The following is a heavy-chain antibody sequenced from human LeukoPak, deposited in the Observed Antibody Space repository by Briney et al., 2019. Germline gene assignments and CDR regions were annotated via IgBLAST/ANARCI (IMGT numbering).Heavy chain of an antibody. J-gene: IGHJ4*02. Sequence: GRSLRLSCAASGFTFDDYAMPWVRHAPGKGLEWVSGISWNSGSIGYADSVKGRFTISRDNAKNSLYLQMNSLRAEDTALYYCAKEAVEAPHNFDYWGQGTLVTVSS. CDR1: GFTFDDYA. V-gene: IGHV3-9*01. CDR3: AKEAVEAPHNFDY. CDR2: ISWNSGSI. D-gene: IGHD6-19*01.